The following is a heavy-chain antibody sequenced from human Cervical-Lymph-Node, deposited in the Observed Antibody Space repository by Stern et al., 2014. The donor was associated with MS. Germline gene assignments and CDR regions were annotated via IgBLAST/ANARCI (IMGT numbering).Heavy chain of an antibody. CDR1: GGSISSYY. Sequence: QLQLQESGPGLVKPSETLSLTCTVSGGSISSYYCSWIRQPPGKGLEWIGYIYYTGSTNYNPSLKSRVTISVDTSKNQFSLRLSSVTAADTAVYYCATGYSRFLETDWFDPWGQGTLVTVSS. CDR2: IYYTGST. D-gene: IGHD3-3*01. J-gene: IGHJ5*02. CDR3: ATGYSRFLETDWFDP. V-gene: IGHV4-59*01.